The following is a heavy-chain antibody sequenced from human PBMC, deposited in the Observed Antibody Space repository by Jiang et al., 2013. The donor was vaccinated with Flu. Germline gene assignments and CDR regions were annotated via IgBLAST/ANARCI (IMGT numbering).Heavy chain of an antibody. CDR3: AREPVGATDNFFDF. CDR2: ISYGGNNK. CDR1: GFAFSDYD. J-gene: IGHJ4*02. Sequence: PGRSLRLSCTASGFAFSDYDMHWVRQAPGKGLEWVAVISYGGNNKYYTDSVKGRFTISRDNSKNTVYLEMNSLRAEDTAVYYCAREPVGATDNFFDFWGQGTLVTVSS. V-gene: IGHV3-33*05. D-gene: IGHD1-26*01.